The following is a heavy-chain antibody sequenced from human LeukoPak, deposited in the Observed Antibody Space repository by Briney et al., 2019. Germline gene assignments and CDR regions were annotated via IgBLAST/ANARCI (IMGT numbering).Heavy chain of an antibody. J-gene: IGHJ1*01. CDR3: AREMDAHPRIVV. D-gene: IGHD2-21*01. CDR2: IYYSGST. V-gene: IGHV4-31*03. Sequence: TSETLSLTCTVSGGSISSGGYYWSWIRQHPGKGLEWIGYIYYSGSTYYNPSLKSRVTISVDTSKNQFSLKLSSVTAADTAVYYCAREMDAHPRIVVWGQGTLVTVSS. CDR1: GGSISSGGYY.